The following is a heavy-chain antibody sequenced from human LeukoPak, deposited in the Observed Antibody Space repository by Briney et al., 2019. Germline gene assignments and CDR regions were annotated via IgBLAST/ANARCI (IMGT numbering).Heavy chain of an antibody. CDR1: GITLSNYG. Sequence: GGSLRLSCAVSGITLSNYGMSWVRQAPGKGLEWVAGLSDSGGRTNYADSVKGRFIISRDNSKNTLYLQMNSLRAEDTAVYYCARDRGDYYDSSGLDYWGQGTLVTVSS. V-gene: IGHV3-23*01. CDR2: LSDSGGRT. D-gene: IGHD3-22*01. J-gene: IGHJ4*02. CDR3: ARDRGDYYDSSGLDY.